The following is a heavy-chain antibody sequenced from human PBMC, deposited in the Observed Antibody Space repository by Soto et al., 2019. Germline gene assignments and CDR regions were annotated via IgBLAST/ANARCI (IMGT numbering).Heavy chain of an antibody. D-gene: IGHD2-15*01. CDR3: AKAVRVRGYCSGGSCYSGFDY. V-gene: IGHV3-23*01. CDR1: GFTFSSYA. J-gene: IGHJ4*02. CDR2: ISGSGGST. Sequence: GGSLRLSCAASGFTFSSYAMSWVRQAPGKGLEWVSAISGSGGSTYYADSVKGRFTISRDNSKNTLYLQMNSLRAEDTAVYYCAKAVRVRGYCSGGSCYSGFDYWGQGTLVTVSS.